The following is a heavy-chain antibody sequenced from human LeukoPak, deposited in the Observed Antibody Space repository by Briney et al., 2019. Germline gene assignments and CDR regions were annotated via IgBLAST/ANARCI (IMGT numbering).Heavy chain of an antibody. Sequence: SETLSLTCTVSVGSISSSSYYWGWIRQPPGKGLEWIGSIYYSGSTYYNPSLKSRVTISVDTSKNQFSLKLSSVTAADTAVYYCGRDSGRYGDYVSDYWGQGTLVTVSS. D-gene: IGHD4-17*01. CDR3: GRDSGRYGDYVSDY. V-gene: IGHV4-39*07. CDR2: IYYSGST. J-gene: IGHJ4*02. CDR1: VGSISSSSYY.